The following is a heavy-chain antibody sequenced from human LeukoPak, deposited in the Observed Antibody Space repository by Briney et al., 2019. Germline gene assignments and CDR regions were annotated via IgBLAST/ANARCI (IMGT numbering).Heavy chain of an antibody. CDR1: GGTFSSYA. Sequence: ASVKVSCKASGGTFSSYAISWVRQAPGQGLEWMGGIIPIFGTANYAQKFQGRVTITADESTSTAYMELSSLRSEDTAVYYCARAPPINYYDSSSLDYWGQGTLVTVSS. CDR2: IIPIFGTA. V-gene: IGHV1-69*13. J-gene: IGHJ4*02. D-gene: IGHD3-22*01. CDR3: ARAPPINYYDSSSLDY.